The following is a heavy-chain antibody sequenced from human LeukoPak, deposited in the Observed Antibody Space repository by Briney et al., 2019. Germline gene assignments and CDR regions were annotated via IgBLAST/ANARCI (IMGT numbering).Heavy chain of an antibody. J-gene: IGHJ6*03. CDR2: INHSGST. V-gene: IGHV4-34*01. CDR1: GGSFSGYY. CDR3: ARGSKGSSWSYYYYYMDV. D-gene: IGHD6-13*01. Sequence: SETLSLTCAVYGGSFSGYYWSWIRQPPGKGLEWIGEINHSGSTNYNPSLKSRVTISVDTSKNQLSLKLSSVTAADTAVYYCARGSKGSSWSYYYYYMDVWGKGTTVTVSS.